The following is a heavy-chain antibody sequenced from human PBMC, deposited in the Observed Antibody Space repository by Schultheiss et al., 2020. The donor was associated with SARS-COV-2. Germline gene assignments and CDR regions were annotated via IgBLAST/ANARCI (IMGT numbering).Heavy chain of an antibody. J-gene: IGHJ6*03. CDR3: AKRSSSWLNYYYYYMDV. CDR1: GFTVSSNY. CDR2: IYSGGST. V-gene: IGHV3-53*01. Sequence: GGSLRLSCAVSGFTVSSNYMSWVRQAPGKGLEWVSVIYSGGSTYYADSVKGRFTISRDNSKNTLYLQMNSLRAEDTAVYYCAKRSSSWLNYYYYYMDVWGKGTTVTVSS. D-gene: IGHD6-13*01.